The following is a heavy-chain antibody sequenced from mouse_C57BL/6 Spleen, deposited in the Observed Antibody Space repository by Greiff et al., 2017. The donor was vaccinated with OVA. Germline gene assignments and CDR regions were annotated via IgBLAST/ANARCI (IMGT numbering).Heavy chain of an antibody. CDR1: GYTFTSYG. J-gene: IGHJ3*01. V-gene: IGHV1-81*01. CDR2: IYPRSGNT. D-gene: IGHD6-5*01. Sequence: QVQLKESGAELARPGASVKLSCKASGYTFTSYGISWVKQSTGQGLEWIGEIYPRSGNTYYNEKFKGKATLTADKSSSTAYMELRSLTSEDSAVYFCARSPIEAYWGQGTLVTVSA. CDR3: ARSPIEAY.